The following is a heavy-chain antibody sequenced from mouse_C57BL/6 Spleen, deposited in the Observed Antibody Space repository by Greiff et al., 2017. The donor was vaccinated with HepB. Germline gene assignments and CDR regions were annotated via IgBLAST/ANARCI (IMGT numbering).Heavy chain of an antibody. D-gene: IGHD2-3*01. CDR1: GFTFSDFY. V-gene: IGHV7-1*01. Sequence: EVQVVESGGGLVQSGRSLRLSCATSGFTFSDFYMEWVRQAPGKGLEWIAASRNKANDYTTEYSASVKGRFIVSRDTSQSILYLQMNALRAEDTAIYYCARDADGYLFAYWGQGTLVTVSA. CDR3: ARDADGYLFAY. J-gene: IGHJ3*01. CDR2: SRNKANDYTT.